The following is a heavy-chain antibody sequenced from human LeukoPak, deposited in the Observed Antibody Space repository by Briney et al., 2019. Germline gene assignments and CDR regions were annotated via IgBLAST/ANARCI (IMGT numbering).Heavy chain of an antibody. CDR3: ARSTSEYYYDSSLGY. CDR1: GGSISSGEY. Sequence: PSETLSLTCTVSGGSISSGEYCSWIRHYPGKGLEWIGHIYSTGITSYNPSLDSRVSISVDTSRNQFFLKMSSVPAADTAVYYCARSTSEYYYDSSLGYWGQGTLVTVSS. CDR2: IYSTGIT. V-gene: IGHV4-31*03. D-gene: IGHD3-22*01. J-gene: IGHJ4*02.